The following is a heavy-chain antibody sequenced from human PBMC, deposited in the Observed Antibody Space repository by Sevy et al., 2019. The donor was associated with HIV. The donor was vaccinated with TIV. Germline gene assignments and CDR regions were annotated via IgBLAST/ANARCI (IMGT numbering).Heavy chain of an antibody. CDR2: ISWNSRDI. CDR3: AKDINRGCDGVNCYSYYYYFYGPDV. CDR1: GFPFNDHA. D-gene: IGHD2-21*02. J-gene: IGHJ6*02. V-gene: IGHV3-9*01. Sequence: GGSLRLSCAASGFPFNDHAMHWVRQVPGKGLEWVSGISWNSRDIGYADSVKGRFTISRDNARHFVYLEMNSLRPEDTALYYCAKDINRGCDGVNCYSYYYYFYGPDVWGQGTTVTVSS.